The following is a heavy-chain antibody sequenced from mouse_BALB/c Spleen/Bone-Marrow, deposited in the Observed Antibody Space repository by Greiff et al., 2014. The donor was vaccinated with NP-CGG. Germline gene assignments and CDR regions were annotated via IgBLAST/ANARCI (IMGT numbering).Heavy chain of an antibody. J-gene: IGHJ3*01. V-gene: IGHV2-9*02. D-gene: IGHD4-1*01. Sequence: VQLQQSGPGLVAPSQSLSITCTVSGFSLTSYGVHWVRQPPGKGLEWLGVIWAGGSTNYNSALMSRLSISKDNSKSQVFLKMNSLQADDSSICYCAETGPFAYWGQGTLVTVSA. CDR1: GFSLTSYG. CDR2: IWAGGST. CDR3: AETGPFAY.